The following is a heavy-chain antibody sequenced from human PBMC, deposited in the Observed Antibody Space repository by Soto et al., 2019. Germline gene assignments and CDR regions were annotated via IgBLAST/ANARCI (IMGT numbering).Heavy chain of an antibody. V-gene: IGHV3-21*01. CDR1: GFTFSSYS. CDR2: ISSSSSYI. Sequence: EVQLVESGGGLVKPGGSLRLSCAASGFTFSSYSMNWVRQAPGKGLEWVSSISSSSSYIYYADSVKGRFTISRDNAKNSLYLQMNSLRAEDTAVYYCARDRRPVLRFLEWLLPLDYSGQGTLVTVSS. CDR3: ARDRRPVLRFLEWLLPLDY. J-gene: IGHJ4*02. D-gene: IGHD3-3*01.